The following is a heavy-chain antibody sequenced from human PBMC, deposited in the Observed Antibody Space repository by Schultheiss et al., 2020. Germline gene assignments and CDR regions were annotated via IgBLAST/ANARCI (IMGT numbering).Heavy chain of an antibody. CDR1: GGSISSSNW. D-gene: IGHD3-16*01. Sequence: SETLSLTCAVSGGSISSSNWWSWVRQPPGKGLEWIGEIYHSGSTNYNPSLKSRVTISVDTSKNQFSLKLSSVTAADTAVYYCARGLRGYYYYYGMDVWGKGTTVTVSS. J-gene: IGHJ6*04. CDR2: IYHSGST. CDR3: ARGLRGYYYYYGMDV. V-gene: IGHV4-4*02.